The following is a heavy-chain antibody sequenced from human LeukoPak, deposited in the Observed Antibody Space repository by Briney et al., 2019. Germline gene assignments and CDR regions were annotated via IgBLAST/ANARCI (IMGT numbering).Heavy chain of an antibody. CDR3: ARQGAYYYYGMDV. CDR1: GGAISSFY. Sequence: SETLSLTCTVSGGAISSFYWSWIRQPPGKGLEWIGDIYDSGSTNYNPSLNSRVTISVDTSKNKFSLKLSSVTAADTAIYYCARQGAYYYYGMDVWGHGTTVTVSS. D-gene: IGHD2-21*01. CDR2: IYDSGST. V-gene: IGHV4-59*08. J-gene: IGHJ6*02.